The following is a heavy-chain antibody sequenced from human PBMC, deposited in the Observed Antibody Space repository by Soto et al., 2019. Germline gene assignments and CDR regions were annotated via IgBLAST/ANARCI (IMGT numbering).Heavy chain of an antibody. CDR3: ARASVLTFYYDSSGYYLYYYYYGMDV. J-gene: IGHJ6*02. Sequence: GASVKVSCKASGGTFGSYASSWVRQAPGQGLEWMGGIIPIFGTANYAQKFQGRVTITADESTSTAYMELSGLRSEDTAVYYCARASVLTFYYDSSGYYLYYYYYGMDVWGQGTTVTVSS. V-gene: IGHV1-69*13. D-gene: IGHD3-22*01. CDR1: GGTFGSYA. CDR2: IIPIFGTA.